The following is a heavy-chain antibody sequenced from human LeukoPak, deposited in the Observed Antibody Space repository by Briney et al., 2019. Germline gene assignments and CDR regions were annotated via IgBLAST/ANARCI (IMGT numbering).Heavy chain of an antibody. Sequence: GGSLRLSCVASGFIVSSNYMIWVRQAPGKGLEWVSVIYSGGGTNYADSVKGRFTISRDRSKNTLYLQMNSLRVEDTAVYYCARAPMTTEDYWGQGTLVTVSS. J-gene: IGHJ4*02. D-gene: IGHD4-17*01. CDR3: ARAPMTTEDY. V-gene: IGHV3-53*01. CDR2: IYSGGGT. CDR1: GFIVSSNY.